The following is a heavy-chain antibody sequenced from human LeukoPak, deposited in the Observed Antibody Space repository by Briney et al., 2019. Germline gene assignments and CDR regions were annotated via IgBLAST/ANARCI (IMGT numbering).Heavy chain of an antibody. Sequence: ASVTVSCKASGYTFTGYYMHWVRQAPGQGLEWMGVINPSGTWTSYAQKFRGRITMTRDMSTSTDYMELRSLGFEDTAVYYCAKDNSVGDIAWWFDPWGQGTLVTVSS. D-gene: IGHD1-26*01. CDR1: GYTFTGYY. CDR3: AKDNSVGDIAWWFDP. J-gene: IGHJ5*02. V-gene: IGHV1-46*01. CDR2: INPSGTWT.